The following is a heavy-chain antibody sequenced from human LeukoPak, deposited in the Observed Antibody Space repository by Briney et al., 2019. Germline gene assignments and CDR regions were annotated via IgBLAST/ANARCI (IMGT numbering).Heavy chain of an antibody. Sequence: SETLSLTCTVSGGSISSGSYYWSWIRQPAGKGLEWIGRIYTSGSTNCNPSLKSRVTISVDTSKNQFSLKLSSVTAADTAVYYCARDASDYYDSSGYSPFDYWGQGTMVTVSS. CDR2: IYTSGST. D-gene: IGHD3-22*01. CDR3: ARDASDYYDSSGYSPFDY. V-gene: IGHV4-61*02. J-gene: IGHJ4*02. CDR1: GGSISSGSYY.